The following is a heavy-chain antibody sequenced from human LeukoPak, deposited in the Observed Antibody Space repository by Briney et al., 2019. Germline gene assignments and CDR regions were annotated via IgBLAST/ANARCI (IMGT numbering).Heavy chain of an antibody. CDR1: GFTVSSNY. D-gene: IGHD3-22*01. V-gene: IGHV3-23*01. Sequence: GGSLRLSCAASGFTVSSNYMSWVHQAPGKGLEWVSAISGSGGSTYYADSVKGRFTISRDNSKNTLYLQMNSLRAEDTAVYYCARGPPFTMIVVDPKLGFDPWGQGTLVTVSS. CDR3: ARGPPFTMIVVDPKLGFDP. CDR2: ISGSGGST. J-gene: IGHJ5*02.